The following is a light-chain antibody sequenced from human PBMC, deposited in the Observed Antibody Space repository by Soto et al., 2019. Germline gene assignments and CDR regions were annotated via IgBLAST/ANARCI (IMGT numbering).Light chain of an antibody. J-gene: IGKJ1*01. V-gene: IGKV3-15*01. CDR2: GAS. Sequence: EIVMTQSPATLSVSPGARATLSCRASQSVGSDLVWYRQKPGQAPRLLIYGASNRATGVPDRFSGSGSGTVFTLTISSPQSDDFAVYYCQQYLDWPRTFGQGTKVDIK. CDR3: QQYLDWPRT. CDR1: QSVGSD.